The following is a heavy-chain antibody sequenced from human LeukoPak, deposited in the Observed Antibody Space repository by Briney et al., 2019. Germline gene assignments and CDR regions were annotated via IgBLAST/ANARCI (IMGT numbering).Heavy chain of an antibody. CDR1: GGSISSSSYY. V-gene: IGHV4-39*07. CDR3: ASDSYLITMVRGANPWD. J-gene: IGHJ4*02. CDR2: IYYSGST. Sequence: PSETLSLTCTVSGGSISSSSYYWGWIRQPPGKGLEWIGSIYYSGSTYYNPSLKSRVTISVDTSKNQFSLKLSSVTAADTAVYYCASDSYLITMVRGANPWDWGQGTLVTVSS. D-gene: IGHD3-10*01.